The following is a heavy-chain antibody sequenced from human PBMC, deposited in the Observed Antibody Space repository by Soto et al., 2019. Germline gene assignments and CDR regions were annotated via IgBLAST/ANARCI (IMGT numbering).Heavy chain of an antibody. CDR2: IWFDGNNK. V-gene: IGHV3-33*01. J-gene: IGHJ6*02. D-gene: IGHD5-12*01. CDR3: AREYSHSWSNGMDV. Sequence: QVQLVESGGGVVQPGRAQRLSCAASGFTLSNYGMHWVRQAPGKGLEWVAAIWFDGNNKYYADSVKGRFTISRDNSKNTLSLEMNSLRDDDTAVYYCAREYSHSWSNGMDVWGQGTTVTVSS. CDR1: GFTLSNYG.